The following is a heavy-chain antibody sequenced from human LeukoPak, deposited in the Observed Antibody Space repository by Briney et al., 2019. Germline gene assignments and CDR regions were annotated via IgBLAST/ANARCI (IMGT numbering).Heavy chain of an antibody. D-gene: IGHD3-22*01. J-gene: IGHJ4*02. CDR1: GYTLTELS. CDR3: ASTYDHYDTSGYPVLYFDY. V-gene: IGHV1-24*01. CDR2: FDPEDGET. Sequence: ASVKVSCKVSGYTLTELSMHWVRQAPGKGLEWMGGFDPEDGETIYAQKFQGRVTMTEDTSTDTAYMELSSLRSEDTAVYYCASTYDHYDTSGYPVLYFDYWGQGALVTVSS.